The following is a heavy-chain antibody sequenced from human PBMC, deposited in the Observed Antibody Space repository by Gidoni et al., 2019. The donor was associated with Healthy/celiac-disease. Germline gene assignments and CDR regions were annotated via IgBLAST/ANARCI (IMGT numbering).Heavy chain of an antibody. V-gene: IGHV1-69*01. CDR1: GGTFSSYA. CDR3: ARDSIYYDSSGPKRAFDI. Sequence: QVQLVQSGAEVKKPGSSVKVSCKASGGTFSSYALSWVRQAPGQGLEWMGGIIPIFGTANYAQKFQGRVTITADESTSTAYMELSSLRSEDTAVYYCARDSIYYDSSGPKRAFDIWGQGTMVTVSS. D-gene: IGHD3-22*01. CDR2: IIPIFGTA. J-gene: IGHJ3*02.